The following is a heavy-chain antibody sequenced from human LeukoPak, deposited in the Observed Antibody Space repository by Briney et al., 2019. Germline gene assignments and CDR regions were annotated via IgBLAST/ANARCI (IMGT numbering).Heavy chain of an antibody. CDR1: GGSISSDY. CDR3: ARGLGVPAAIFDY. J-gene: IGHJ4*02. V-gene: IGHV4-59*01. Sequence: KPSETLSLTCTVSGGSISSDYWSWIRQPPGKGLEWIGYIYFSGSTNYNPSLKSRVTISVDTSKTQLSLKLSSVTAADTAVYYCARGLGVPAAIFDYWGQGTLVTVSS. D-gene: IGHD2-2*01. CDR2: IYFSGST.